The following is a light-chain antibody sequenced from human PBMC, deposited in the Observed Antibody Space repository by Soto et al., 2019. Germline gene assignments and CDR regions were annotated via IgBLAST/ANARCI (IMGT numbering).Light chain of an antibody. J-gene: IGKJ3*01. Sequence: EIVLTQSPGPLSLSPGERATLSCRASQSISSGYLAWYQQKPGRVPRLLIYGASNSAPGIPDKFTGSGSGRDFTLTITRLEPEDFAVYYCQQCGIAPFTFGPGTKVDIK. CDR2: GAS. V-gene: IGKV3-20*01. CDR3: QQCGIAPFT. CDR1: QSISSGY.